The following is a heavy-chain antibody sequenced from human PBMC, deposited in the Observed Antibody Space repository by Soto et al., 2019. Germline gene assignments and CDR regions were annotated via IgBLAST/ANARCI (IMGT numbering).Heavy chain of an antibody. J-gene: IGHJ4*02. V-gene: IGHV1-3*04. Sequence: QGQLVQSGADVKKPGASVKVSCKASGYTFTSYTMHWVRQAPGQRPEWMGWINIAKGNTQYSQKLQGRVTFTRDTSASTAYMELSTLRSEDTAVYYCARSSGSFYTLGHWGQGTLVTVSS. CDR2: INIAKGNT. CDR1: GYTFTSYT. D-gene: IGHD3-10*01. CDR3: ARSSGSFYTLGH.